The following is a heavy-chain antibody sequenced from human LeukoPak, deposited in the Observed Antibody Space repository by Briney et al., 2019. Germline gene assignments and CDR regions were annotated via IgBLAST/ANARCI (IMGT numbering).Heavy chain of an antibody. V-gene: IGHV3-11*03. CDR3: ARSRGAGPGAYFDY. CDR1: GFSFADEY. J-gene: IGHJ4*02. Sequence: GGSLRLSCAVSGFSFADEYMSWIRQAPGQGLEWVSYISNTGSYTNYADSVEGRFTISRDNTENSLYLQMDSLRAEDTAVYYCARSRGAGPGAYFDYWGQGTLVAVTS. D-gene: IGHD6-19*01. CDR2: ISNTGSYT.